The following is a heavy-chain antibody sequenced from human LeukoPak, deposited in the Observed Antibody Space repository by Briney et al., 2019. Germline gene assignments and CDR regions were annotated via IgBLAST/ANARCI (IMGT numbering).Heavy chain of an antibody. J-gene: IGHJ4*02. CDR3: ATMVRGVIIGGDY. D-gene: IGHD3-10*01. CDR2: ISSSSSTI. V-gene: IGHV3-48*04. CDR1: GFTFSSYS. Sequence: PGGSLRLSCAASGFTFSSYSMNWVRQAPGKGLEWVSYISSSSSTIYYADPVKGRFTISRDNAKNSLYLQMNSLRAEDTAVYYCATMVRGVIIGGDYWGQGTLVTVSS.